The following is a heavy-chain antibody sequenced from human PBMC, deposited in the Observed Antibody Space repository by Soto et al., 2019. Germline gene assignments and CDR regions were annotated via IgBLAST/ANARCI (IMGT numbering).Heavy chain of an antibody. Sequence: SETLSLTCSVSGGSISTYYCNWIRQPAGKGLEWIGYIYHSGSTYYNPSLKSRVTISVDRSKNQFSLKLSSVTAADTAVYYCARFSRADYGMDVWGQGTTVTVSS. CDR2: IYHSGST. V-gene: IGHV4-59*12. CDR1: GGSISTYY. J-gene: IGHJ6*02. CDR3: ARFSRADYGMDV.